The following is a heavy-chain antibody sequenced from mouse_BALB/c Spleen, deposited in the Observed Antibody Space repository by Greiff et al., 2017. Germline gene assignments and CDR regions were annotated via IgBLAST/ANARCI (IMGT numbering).Heavy chain of an antibody. J-gene: IGHJ2*01. CDR1: GYSITSDYA. CDR2: ISYSGST. D-gene: IGHD3-1*01. V-gene: IGHV3-2*02. Sequence: EVQLVESGPGLVKPSQSLSLTCTVTGYSITSDYAWNWIRQFPGNKLEWMGYISYSGSTSYNPSLKSRISITRDTSKNQFFLQLNSVTTEDTATFYCARQLGLRYYFDYWGQGTTLTVSS. CDR3: ARQLGLRYYFDY.